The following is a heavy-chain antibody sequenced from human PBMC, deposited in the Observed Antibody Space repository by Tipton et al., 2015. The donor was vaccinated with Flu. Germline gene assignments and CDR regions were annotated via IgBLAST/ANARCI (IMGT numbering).Heavy chain of an antibody. V-gene: IGHV4-59*01. J-gene: IGHJ6*02. D-gene: IGHD4-11*01. CDR1: GGSISSYY. CDR2: IYYSGST. CDR3: ASATAVTTSGMDV. Sequence: TLSLTCTVSGGSISSYYWSWIRQPPWKGLEWIGYIYYSGSTNYNPSPKSRVTISVDTSKNQFSLKLNSVTAADTAVYYCASATAVTTSGMDVWGQGTTVTVSS.